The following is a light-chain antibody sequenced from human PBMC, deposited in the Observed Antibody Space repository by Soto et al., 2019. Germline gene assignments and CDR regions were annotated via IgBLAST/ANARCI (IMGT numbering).Light chain of an antibody. Sequence: EIVLTQSPGTLSLSPGERVTLSCRASQSLSGNYLAWYQQKPGQAPRFLIYGASNRATGIPDRFSGGGSGTDFAITINRLEPEDFAVYYCQQYGNSPITFGQGTRLEIK. CDR2: GAS. V-gene: IGKV3-20*01. J-gene: IGKJ5*01. CDR3: QQYGNSPIT. CDR1: QSLSGNY.